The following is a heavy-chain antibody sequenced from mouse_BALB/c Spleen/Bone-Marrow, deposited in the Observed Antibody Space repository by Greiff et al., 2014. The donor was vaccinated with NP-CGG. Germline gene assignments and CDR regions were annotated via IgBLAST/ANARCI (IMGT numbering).Heavy chain of an antibody. CDR2: ISSGDGYI. CDR3: AGQRGGGYYGFFAY. V-gene: IGHV5-6*01. CDR1: GFTFSSYG. Sequence: DVHLVESGGALVKPGGSLKLSCAASGFTFSSYGMPWVRQTPDKRLEWVATISSGDGYIYYPDSMKGRFTISRDNAKNTLYLQMSSLTSEDSAMYYCAGQRGGGYYGFFAYWGQGTLVTVSA. J-gene: IGHJ3*01. D-gene: IGHD1-1*01.